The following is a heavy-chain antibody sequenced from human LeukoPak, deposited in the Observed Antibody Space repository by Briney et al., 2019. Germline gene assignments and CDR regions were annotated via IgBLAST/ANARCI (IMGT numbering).Heavy chain of an antibody. Sequence: SETLSLTCTVSGGSISSYYWSWIRQPPGKGLEWIGYIYYSGSTNYNPSLKSRVTISVDTSKNQFSLKLSSVTAADTAVYHCARHATIATLHDYVDYWGQGTLVTVSS. CDR3: ARHATIATLHDYVDY. CDR1: GGSISSYY. J-gene: IGHJ4*02. CDR2: IYYSGST. V-gene: IGHV4-59*08. D-gene: IGHD2-15*01.